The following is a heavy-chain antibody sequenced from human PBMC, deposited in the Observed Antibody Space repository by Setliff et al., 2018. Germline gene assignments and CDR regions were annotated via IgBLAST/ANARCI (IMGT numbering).Heavy chain of an antibody. D-gene: IGHD2-21*02. CDR1: GYSFTKYW. CDR2: IDPADSDT. Sequence: GESLKISCKAAGYSFTKYWIGWVRQMPGKGLEWMGIIDPADSDTTYSPSFQGQVTISADKSIGTAYLQWSSLKASDTAIYYCARRGWGSSSGDCYSPKGCYYYYMDVWGQGIMVTVSS. CDR3: ARRGWGSSSGDCYSPKGCYYYYMDV. J-gene: IGHJ6*03. V-gene: IGHV5-51*01.